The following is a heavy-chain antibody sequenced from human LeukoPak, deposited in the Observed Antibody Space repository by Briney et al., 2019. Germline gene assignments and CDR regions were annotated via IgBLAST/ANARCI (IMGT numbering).Heavy chain of an antibody. V-gene: IGHV4-4*07. J-gene: IGHJ4*02. D-gene: IGHD3-10*01. CDR3: ARFHGSGFYLDY. CDR2: IYISGST. Sequence: PSETLSLTCTVSGGSISNYYWSWVRQPAGKGLEWIGRIYISGSTNYNPSLKSRVTTSVDKSKNQFSLKLSSVTAADTAVYYCARFHGSGFYLDYWGQGTLVTVSS. CDR1: GGSISNYY.